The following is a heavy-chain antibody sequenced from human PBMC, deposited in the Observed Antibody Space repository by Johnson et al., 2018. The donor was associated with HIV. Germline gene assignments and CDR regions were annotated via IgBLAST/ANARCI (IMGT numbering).Heavy chain of an antibody. Sequence: VQLVESGGGVVQPGRSLRLSCAASGFNFDNYAMHWVRQAPGKGLEWVSGISWNSANIGHADSVKGRFTISRDNGQNSLYLQMNSLRAEDTAVYYCARVSNHAFDIWGQGTMVTVSS. CDR2: ISWNSANI. V-gene: IGHV3-9*01. CDR1: GFNFDNYA. CDR3: ARVSNHAFDI. J-gene: IGHJ3*02.